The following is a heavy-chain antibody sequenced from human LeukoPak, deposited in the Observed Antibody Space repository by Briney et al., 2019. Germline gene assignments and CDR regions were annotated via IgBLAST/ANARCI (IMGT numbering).Heavy chain of an antibody. J-gene: IGHJ4*02. CDR3: ARFNRGSFDY. Sequence: GGSLRLSCAASGFTFSSYAMSWVRQAPGKGLEWVSVIYSGGSTYYADSVKGRFTISRDNSKNTLYLQMNSLRAEDTAVYYCARFNRGSFDYWGQGTLVTVSS. CDR1: GFTFSSYA. D-gene: IGHD2/OR15-2a*01. V-gene: IGHV3-66*01. CDR2: IYSGGST.